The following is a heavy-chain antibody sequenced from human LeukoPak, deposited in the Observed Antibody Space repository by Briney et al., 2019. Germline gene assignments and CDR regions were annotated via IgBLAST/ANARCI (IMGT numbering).Heavy chain of an antibody. D-gene: IGHD2-2*01. V-gene: IGHV4-34*01. J-gene: IGHJ4*02. CDR1: SESFSGYF. Sequence: PSETLSLTCAIYSESFSGYFWSWIRQPPGKGLEWIGSIYHSGSTFYNPSLKSRVTISVDTPKNQFSLKLSSVTAADTAVYYCARVGSVSYPYYFDYWGQGTLVTVSS. CDR2: IYHSGST. CDR3: ARVGSVSYPYYFDY.